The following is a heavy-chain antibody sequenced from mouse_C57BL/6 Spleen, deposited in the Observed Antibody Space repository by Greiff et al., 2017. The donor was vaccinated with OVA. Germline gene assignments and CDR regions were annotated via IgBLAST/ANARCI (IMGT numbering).Heavy chain of an antibody. CDR2: IDTADSYT. CDR3: ARSRGDYWYFDV. CDR1: GYTFTSYW. V-gene: IGHV1-69*01. Sequence: QVQLQQSGAELVMPGASVKLSCKASGYTFTSYWMHWVQQRPGQGLEWIGEIDTADSYTNYNQKFKGKSTLTVDKSSSTAYMQLSSLTSEDSAVDYCARSRGDYWYFDVWGTGTTVTVSS. D-gene: IGHD2-13*01. J-gene: IGHJ1*03.